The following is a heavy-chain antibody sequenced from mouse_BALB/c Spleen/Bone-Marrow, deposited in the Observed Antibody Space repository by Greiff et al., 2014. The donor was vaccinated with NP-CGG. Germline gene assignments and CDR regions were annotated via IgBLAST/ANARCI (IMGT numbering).Heavy chain of an antibody. CDR1: GYTFTDYA. V-gene: IGHV1S137*01. J-gene: IGHJ2*01. CDR2: ISTYYGDA. CDR3: AKDLDY. Sequence: LVESGAELVRPVVSVKISCKGSGYTFTDYAVHWVKQSHAKSLEWIGVISTYYGDATYNQKFKGKATMTVDKSSSTAYMELARLASEDSANYCCAKDLDYWGQGTTLTVSS.